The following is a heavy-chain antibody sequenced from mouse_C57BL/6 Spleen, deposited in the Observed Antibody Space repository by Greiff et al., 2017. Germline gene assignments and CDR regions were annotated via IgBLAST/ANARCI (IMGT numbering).Heavy chain of an antibody. CDR1: GFSLTSYA. J-gene: IGHJ3*01. CDR2: LWTGGGT. Sequence: QVQLQQSGPGLVAPSQSLSITCTVSGFSLTSYAISWVRQPPGKGLAWLGVLWTGGGTNYNSALKSRLSISKDNSKSHVFLKMNSLQTDDTARYDGARNGIYDGYYGCADWGQGTLVTVSA. V-gene: IGHV2-9-1*01. D-gene: IGHD2-3*01. CDR3: ARNGIYDGYYGCAD.